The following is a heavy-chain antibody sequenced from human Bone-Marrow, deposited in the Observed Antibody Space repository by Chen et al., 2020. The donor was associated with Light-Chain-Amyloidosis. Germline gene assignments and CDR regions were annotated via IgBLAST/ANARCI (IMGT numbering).Heavy chain of an antibody. J-gene: IGHJ3*01. CDR1: VFSITSGYY. Sequence: QVHLQESGPGLVKPSETLSLTCTVSVFSITSGYYWGWIRQSPGKGLEWIATTFHSGSLFFNPSLKSRVTISLDKSKNQVSLTLKGLTAADTAIYYCVRDFDRVGAFDVWGQGTMVTVSS. CDR3: VRDFDRVGAFDV. V-gene: IGHV4-38-2*02. CDR2: TFHSGSL.